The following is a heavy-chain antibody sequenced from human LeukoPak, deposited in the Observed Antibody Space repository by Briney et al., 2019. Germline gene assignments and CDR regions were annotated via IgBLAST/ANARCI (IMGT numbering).Heavy chain of an antibody. CDR2: IIPIFGTA. J-gene: IGHJ4*02. V-gene: IGHV1-69*05. D-gene: IGHD2-2*01. CDR1: GGTFSSYA. Sequence: ASVKVSCKASGGTFSSYAISWVRQAPGQGLEWMGGIIPIFGTANYAQKFQGRVTITTDESTSTAYMELSSLRSEDTAVYYCARALVPAADFDYWGQGTLVTVSS. CDR3: ARALVPAADFDY.